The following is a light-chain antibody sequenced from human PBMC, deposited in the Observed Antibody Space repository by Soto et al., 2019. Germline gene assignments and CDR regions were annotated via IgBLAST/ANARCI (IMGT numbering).Light chain of an antibody. CDR1: GSDIGVYNF. CDR2: RVT. CDR3: YSYAGSNTLV. Sequence: QSALAQPPSASGSPGQSVTISCTGSGSDIGVYNFVSWYQQHPGKAPKLMIFRVTERPSGVPDRFSGSKSGNTASLTVSGLQADDEAVYYCYSYAGSNTLVFGGGTQLTVL. J-gene: IGLJ3*02. V-gene: IGLV2-8*01.